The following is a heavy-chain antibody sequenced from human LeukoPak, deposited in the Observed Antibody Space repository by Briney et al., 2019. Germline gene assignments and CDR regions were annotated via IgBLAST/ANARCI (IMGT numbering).Heavy chain of an antibody. D-gene: IGHD5-12*01. Sequence: PSETLSLTCAVSGGSISSSNWWSWVRQPPGKGLEWIGEIYHSGSTNYNPSLKSRVTISVDKSKNQFSLKLSSVTAADTAVYYCARHMTSPDSGYVLRLDPWGQGTLVTVSS. CDR1: GGSISSSNW. CDR2: IYHSGST. V-gene: IGHV4-4*02. J-gene: IGHJ5*02. CDR3: ARHMTSPDSGYVLRLDP.